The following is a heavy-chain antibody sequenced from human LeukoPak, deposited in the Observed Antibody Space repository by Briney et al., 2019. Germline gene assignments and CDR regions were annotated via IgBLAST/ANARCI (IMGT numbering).Heavy chain of an antibody. Sequence: PSQSLSLTCIVSGRSISSGGNYWSWIRQHPGKGLEWFGYIYYSGSTYYNPTLKSRVTISVDTSKSQFSLKLSTVTAADTAVYYCARAHGATPKFMLFDNWGQGTMVTVSS. CDR3: ARAHGATPKFMLFDN. CDR2: IYYSGST. CDR1: GRSISSGGNY. D-gene: IGHD3-16*01. V-gene: IGHV4-31*03. J-gene: IGHJ3*02.